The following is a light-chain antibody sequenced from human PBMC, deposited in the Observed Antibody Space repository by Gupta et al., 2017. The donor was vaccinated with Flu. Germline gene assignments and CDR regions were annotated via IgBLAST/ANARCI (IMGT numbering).Light chain of an antibody. Sequence: TLSLSVGERATLSCGASQSFGGNFLAWYQQKPGRAPRLLIYDASKREPGIPARFTGSGYGTDFTLTIARREPEDFAVYYCQQYGDPPPWTFGQGTKLEMK. CDR2: DAS. V-gene: IGKV3D-20*01. J-gene: IGKJ2*02. CDR3: QQYGDPPPWT. CDR1: QSFGGNF.